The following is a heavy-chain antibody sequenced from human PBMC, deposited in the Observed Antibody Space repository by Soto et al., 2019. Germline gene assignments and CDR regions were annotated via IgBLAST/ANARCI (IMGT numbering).Heavy chain of an antibody. V-gene: IGHV1-18*01. CDR1: GYTFSNYG. J-gene: IGHJ5*02. D-gene: IGHD2-2*01. CDR3: ARVVPGAEAWFGP. CDR2: ISLYSDGT. Sequence: QVQLVQSGGEVKRPGASVKVSCKTSGYTFSNYGITWVRQAPGQPLEWLGWISLYSDGTNYAQKIQGRVSMTTDTSTTTAYMELRSARTDDTAVYYCARVVPGAEAWFGPWGQGTLVTVSS.